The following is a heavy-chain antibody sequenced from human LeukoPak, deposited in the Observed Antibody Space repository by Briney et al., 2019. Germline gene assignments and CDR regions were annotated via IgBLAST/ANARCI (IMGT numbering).Heavy chain of an antibody. J-gene: IGHJ4*02. V-gene: IGHV3-74*01. CDR3: ARDYNWNPPDY. D-gene: IGHD1-1*01. CDR2: INSDGSIT. Sequence: GGSLRLSCAASGFTFSSHWMHWVRQAPGKGLVCVSRINSDGSITTYADSAQGRFTISRDNAKNTLYLQMNSLRVEDTAVYYCARDYNWNPPDYWGQGTLVTVSS. CDR1: GFTFSSHW.